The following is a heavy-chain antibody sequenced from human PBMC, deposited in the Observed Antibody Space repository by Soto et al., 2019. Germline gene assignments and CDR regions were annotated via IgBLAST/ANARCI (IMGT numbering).Heavy chain of an antibody. CDR1: GFSFSSYA. CDR3: ERDMYSRYYFVKWFEP. J-gene: IGHJ5*02. Sequence: QVRLVESGGGVVQPGRSLRLSCTASGFSFSSYAMYWFRQPPGKGLEWVAVISHDGINKHYADSVKGRVTVSRDNSNHSLDLQLNSLRGSDTGMYYCERDMYSRYYFVKWFEPWGQGTLVTVSS. CDR2: ISHDGINK. V-gene: IGHV3-30-3*01. D-gene: IGHD3-22*01.